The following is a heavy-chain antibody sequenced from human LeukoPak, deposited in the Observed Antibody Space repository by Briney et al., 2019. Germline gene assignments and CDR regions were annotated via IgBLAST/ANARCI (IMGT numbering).Heavy chain of an antibody. CDR3: AKDVTSWFGELFRGMDV. CDR1: GFTFDDYA. V-gene: IGHV3-9*01. D-gene: IGHD3-10*01. J-gene: IGHJ6*02. Sequence: PRGSLRLSCAASGFTFDDYAMHWVRQAPGKGLEWVSGISWNSGSIGYADSVKGRFTISRDNAKNSLYLQMNSLRAEDTALYYCAKDVTSWFGELFRGMDVWGQGTTVTVSS. CDR2: ISWNSGSI.